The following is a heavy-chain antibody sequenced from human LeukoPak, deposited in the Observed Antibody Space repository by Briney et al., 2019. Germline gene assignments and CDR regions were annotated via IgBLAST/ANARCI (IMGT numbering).Heavy chain of an antibody. Sequence: PGGSLRLSCAASGFTFRNYWMFWVRQAPGKGLVWVSQINGDESRANYADSVRGRFTVSRDNAKNTLYLQMNSLRAEDTAVYYCAREASDAFDIWGQGTMVTVSS. CDR1: GFTFRNYW. V-gene: IGHV3-74*01. J-gene: IGHJ3*02. CDR2: INGDESRA. CDR3: AREASDAFDI.